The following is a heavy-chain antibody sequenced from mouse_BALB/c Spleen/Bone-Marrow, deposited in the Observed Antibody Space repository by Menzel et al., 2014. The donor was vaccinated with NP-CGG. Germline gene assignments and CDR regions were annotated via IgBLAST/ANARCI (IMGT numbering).Heavy chain of an antibody. V-gene: IGHV5-6-3*01. Sequence: EVKLVESGGGLVQPGGSLKLSCAASGSTFSSYGMSWVRQTPDKRLELVATINSNGGSTYYPDSVKGRFTISRDNAKNTLYLQMSSLKSEDAAMYYCARVWYFDYWGQGTSLTVSS. CDR1: GSTFSSYG. CDR3: ARVWYFDY. CDR2: INSNGGST. J-gene: IGHJ2*03.